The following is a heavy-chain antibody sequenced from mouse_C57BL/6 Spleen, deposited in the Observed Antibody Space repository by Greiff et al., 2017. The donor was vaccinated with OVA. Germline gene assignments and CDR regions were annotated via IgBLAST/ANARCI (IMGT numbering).Heavy chain of an antibody. V-gene: IGHV1-69*01. J-gene: IGHJ2*01. D-gene: IGHD1-1*01. CDR2: IDPSDSYT. CDR3: ARFITTVGGDY. CDR1: GYTFTSYW. Sequence: QVQLQQPGAELVMPGASVKLSCKASGYTFTSYWMHWVKQRPGQGLEWIGEIDPSDSYTTSNQKFKGNSTLTVDKSSSTAYMQLSSLTSEDSAVYYCARFITTVGGDYWGQGTTLTVSS.